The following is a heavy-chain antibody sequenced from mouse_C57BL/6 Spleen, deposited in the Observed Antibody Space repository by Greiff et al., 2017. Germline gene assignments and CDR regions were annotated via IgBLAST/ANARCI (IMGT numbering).Heavy chain of an antibody. J-gene: IGHJ3*01. CDR3: ASPYYSNYGGFAY. V-gene: IGHV1-26*01. D-gene: IGHD2-5*01. CDR1: GYTFTDYY. CDR2: INPNNGGT. Sequence: VQLQQSGPELVKPGASVKISCKASGYTFTDYYMNWVKQSHGKSLEWIGDINPNNGGTSYNQKFKGKATLTVDKSSSTAYMELRSLTSEDSAVYYCASPYYSNYGGFAYWGQGTLVTVSA.